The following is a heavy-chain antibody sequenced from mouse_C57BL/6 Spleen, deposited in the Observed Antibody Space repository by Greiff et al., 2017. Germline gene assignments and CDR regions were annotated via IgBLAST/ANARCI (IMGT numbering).Heavy chain of an antibody. J-gene: IGHJ3*01. Sequence: EVQLQQSGPELVKPGASVKISCKASGYTFTDYYMNWVKQSHGKSLEWIGDINPNNGGTSYNQKFKGKATLTVDKSSSTAYMALRSLTSEDSAVYYCARLGPYYYGSSYWFAYWGQGTLVTVSA. CDR1: GYTFTDYY. V-gene: IGHV1-26*01. D-gene: IGHD1-1*01. CDR2: INPNNGGT. CDR3: ARLGPYYYGSSYWFAY.